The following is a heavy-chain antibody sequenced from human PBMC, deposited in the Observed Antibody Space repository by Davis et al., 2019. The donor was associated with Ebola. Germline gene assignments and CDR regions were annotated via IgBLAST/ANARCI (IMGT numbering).Heavy chain of an antibody. CDR3: ARAQFPTTSDH. CDR1: GFTFSSYA. J-gene: IGHJ4*02. CDR2: ISGSGGST. D-gene: IGHD1-1*01. Sequence: GESLKISCAASGFTFSSYAMSWVRQAPGKGLEWVSAISGSGGSTYYADSVKGRFTISRDNSKNTLYLQMNSLRGEDTAVYYCARAQFPTTSDHWGQGTLVTVSS. V-gene: IGHV3-23*01.